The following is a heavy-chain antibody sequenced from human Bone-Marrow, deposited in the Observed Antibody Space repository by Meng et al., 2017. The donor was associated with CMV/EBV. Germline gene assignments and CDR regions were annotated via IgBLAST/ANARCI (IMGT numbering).Heavy chain of an antibody. D-gene: IGHD2-2*02. Sequence: GESLKISCAASGFTFSSYEMNWVRQAPGKGLEWVSYISSSGSTIYYADSVKGRFTISRDNAKNSLYLQMNSLRAEDTALYYCAKDMGSLYCSSTSCYSYFQHWGQGTLVTVSS. V-gene: IGHV3-48*03. CDR1: GFTFSSYE. J-gene: IGHJ1*01. CDR2: ISSSGSTI. CDR3: AKDMGSLYCSSTSCYSYFQH.